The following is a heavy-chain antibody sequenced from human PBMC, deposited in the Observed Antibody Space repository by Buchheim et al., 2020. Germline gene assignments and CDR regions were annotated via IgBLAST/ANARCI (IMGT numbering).Heavy chain of an antibody. D-gene: IGHD3-22*01. J-gene: IGHJ4*02. CDR1: GYTFTAFY. CDR3: ARKGDDSSAFLFDY. CDR2: INPNSGFT. V-gene: IGHV1-2*04. Sequence: QVQLVQSGAEVKKPGASVKVSCKASGYTFTAFYIHWVRQAPGQGLEWMGWINPNSGFTTYAQKFQGWVTMTSDTSIGTAYMELTRLKSDDTAVYYCARKGDDSSAFLFDYWGQGTL.